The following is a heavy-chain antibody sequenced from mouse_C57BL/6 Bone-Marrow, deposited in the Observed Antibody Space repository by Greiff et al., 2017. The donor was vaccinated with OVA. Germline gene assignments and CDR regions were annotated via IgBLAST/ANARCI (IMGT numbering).Heavy chain of an antibody. CDR1: GYTFTEYT. CDR3: ARREVWTFYDGYYGFAY. J-gene: IGHJ3*01. CDR2: FYPGSGSI. D-gene: IGHD2-3*01. V-gene: IGHV1-62-2*01. Sequence: VQLQQSGAELVKPGASVKLSCKASGYTFTEYTIHWVKQRSGQGLEWIGWFYPGSGSIKYNEKFKDKATLTADKSSSTVYMELSRLTSEDSAVYFCARREVWTFYDGYYGFAYWGQGTLVTVSA.